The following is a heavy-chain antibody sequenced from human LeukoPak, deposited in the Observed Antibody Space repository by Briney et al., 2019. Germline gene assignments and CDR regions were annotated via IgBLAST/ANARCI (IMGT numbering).Heavy chain of an antibody. J-gene: IGHJ4*02. V-gene: IGHV3-11*01. CDR1: GFTFSDYY. CDR2: ISSSGSTI. CDR3: ASYTKTGNFDY. Sequence: PGGSLRLSCAASGFTFSDYYMSWIRQAPGKGLEWVSYISSSGSTIYYADSVKGRFTISRDNAKNSLYLQMNSLRAEDTAVYCCASYTKTGNFDYWGQGTLVTVSS. D-gene: IGHD7-27*01.